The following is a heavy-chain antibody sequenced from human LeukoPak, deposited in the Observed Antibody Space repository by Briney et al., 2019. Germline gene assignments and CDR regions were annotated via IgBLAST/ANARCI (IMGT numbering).Heavy chain of an antibody. CDR2: INPNSGGT. V-gene: IGHV1-2*02. D-gene: IGHD6-6*01. CDR3: ARDRYSSSPPFDY. CDR1: GYTFTGYY. Sequence: ASVKVSCKASGYTFTGYYMHWVRQAPGQGLEWMGWINPNSGGTNYAQKFQGRVTITRDTSISTAYMELSRLRSDDTAVYYCARDRYSSSPPFDYWGQGTLVTVSS. J-gene: IGHJ4*02.